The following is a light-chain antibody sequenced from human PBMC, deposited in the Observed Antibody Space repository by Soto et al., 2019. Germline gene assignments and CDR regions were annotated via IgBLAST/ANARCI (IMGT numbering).Light chain of an antibody. CDR2: RDN. J-gene: IGLJ1*01. Sequence: QSVLTQSPSVSGTPGQRVTISCSGGISNIGTNYVHWFQQLPGTAPKVLSNRDNQRPSGVPDRFSGSKSGTSASLAISGLQSEDEDEYYCAAWDDTVRSYVFGTGTKLTVL. V-gene: IGLV1-47*01. CDR1: ISNIGTNY. CDR3: AAWDDTVRSYV.